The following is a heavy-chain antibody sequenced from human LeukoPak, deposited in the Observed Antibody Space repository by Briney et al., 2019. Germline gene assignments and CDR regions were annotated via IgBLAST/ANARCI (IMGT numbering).Heavy chain of an antibody. CDR3: AKDSSSSWFGGDSK. D-gene: IGHD6-13*01. CDR2: IYSGGST. V-gene: IGHV3-53*05. CDR1: GFTVSSNY. J-gene: IGHJ4*02. Sequence: GGSLSLSCAASGFTVSSNYMSWVRRAPGKGLEWVSVIYSGGSTYYADSVKGRFTISRDNSKNTLYLQMHSLRAEDTAVYYCAKDSSSSWFGGDSKWGQGTLVTVSS.